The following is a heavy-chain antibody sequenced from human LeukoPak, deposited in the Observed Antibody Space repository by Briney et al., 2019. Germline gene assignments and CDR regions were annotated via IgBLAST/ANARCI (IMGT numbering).Heavy chain of an antibody. V-gene: IGHV3-53*05. D-gene: IGHD6-19*01. Sequence: GASLRLSCAVSGFTVINTYMSWVRQAPGKGLEWVSVTYSDGNTYYTDSVKGRFTISRDNSRDTLYLQMNSLRAEDTAVYYCASQAVAGTGRGHNYYYYGMDVWGQGTTVTVSS. CDR2: TYSDGNT. J-gene: IGHJ6*02. CDR3: ASQAVAGTGRGHNYYYYGMDV. CDR1: GFTVINTY.